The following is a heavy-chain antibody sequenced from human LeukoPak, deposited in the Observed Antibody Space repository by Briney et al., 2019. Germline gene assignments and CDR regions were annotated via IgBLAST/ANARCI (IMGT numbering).Heavy chain of an antibody. Sequence: GGSLRLSCTASGFTFGDYAMSWFRQAPGKGLEWLGFIRSKAYGGTTEYAASVKGRFTISRDESKSIAYLQMNSLKTEDTAVYYCTRATYSSSWSNQGFDYWGQGTLVTVSS. V-gene: IGHV3-49*03. CDR3: TRATYSSSWSNQGFDY. CDR2: IRSKAYGGTT. J-gene: IGHJ4*02. D-gene: IGHD6-13*01. CDR1: GFTFGDYA.